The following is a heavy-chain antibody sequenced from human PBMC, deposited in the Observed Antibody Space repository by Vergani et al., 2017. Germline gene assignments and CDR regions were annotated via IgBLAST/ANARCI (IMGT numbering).Heavy chain of an antibody. D-gene: IGHD1-14*01. CDR3: ARDLRLLYNRFDP. V-gene: IGHV3-33*01. J-gene: IGHJ5*02. CDR2: IWSDGNNK. Sequence: QVQLVESGGGVVQPGRSLRLSCAASGLTFSNYAMHWVRQAPGKGLEWVAVIWSDGNNKQYADSVKGRFTISRDNSKSTMYLQMNSLRDEDTGVYYCARDLRLLYNRFDPWGQGTLVTVSS. CDR1: GLTFSNYA.